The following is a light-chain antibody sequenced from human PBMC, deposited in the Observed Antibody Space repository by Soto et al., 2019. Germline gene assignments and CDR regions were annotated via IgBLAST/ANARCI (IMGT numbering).Light chain of an antibody. CDR2: EVS. CDR3: SSYAGSDIWV. CDR1: NTDVNY. Sequence: QSALTQPPSASGSRGQSVTISCTGTNTDVNYVSWFQQHPGKAPKLIIYEVSKRPSGVPDRFSGSKSGNTASLTVSGLQADDETDYYCSSYAGSDIWVFGGGTKLTVL. J-gene: IGLJ3*02. V-gene: IGLV2-8*01.